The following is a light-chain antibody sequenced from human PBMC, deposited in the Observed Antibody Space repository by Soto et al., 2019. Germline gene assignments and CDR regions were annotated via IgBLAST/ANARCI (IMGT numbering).Light chain of an antibody. J-gene: IGLJ2*01. V-gene: IGLV1-40*01. CDR1: SSNIGAGYD. Sequence: QSVLTQSPSVSGAPGQRVTISCTGSSSNIGAGYDVHWYQQLPGTAPKLLIYGNSNRPSGVPDRFSGSKSGTSASLAITGLHAEDEADYYCQSYDSSLSVVFGGGTKLTVL. CDR3: QSYDSSLSVV. CDR2: GNS.